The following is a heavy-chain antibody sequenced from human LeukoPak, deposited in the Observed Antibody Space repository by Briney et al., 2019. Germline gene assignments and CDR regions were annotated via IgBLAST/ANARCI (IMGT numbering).Heavy chain of an antibody. CDR1: GFTFSSYG. J-gene: IGHJ4*02. CDR2: ISYDGSNK. Sequence: PGGYLRLSCAASGFTFSSYGMHWVRQAPGKGLEWVAVISYDGSNKYYADSVKGRFTISRDNSKNTLYLQVNSLRAEDTAVYYCAREAEALDYWGQGTLVTVSS. V-gene: IGHV3-30*03. CDR3: AREAEALDY.